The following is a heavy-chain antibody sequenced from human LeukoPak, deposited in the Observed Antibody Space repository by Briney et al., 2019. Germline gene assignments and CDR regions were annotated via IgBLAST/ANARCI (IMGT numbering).Heavy chain of an antibody. CDR2: IYTSGST. V-gene: IGHV4-4*07. D-gene: IGHD3-16*01. J-gene: IGHJ4*02. CDR1: DDSISSYY. Sequence: PSETLSLTCTVSDDSISSYYWSWIRQPAGKGLEWIGRIYTSGSTNYNPSLRSRVTMSVDTSKNQFSLKLSSVTAADTAVYYCARDLGPKTRSLFDYWGQGTLVTVSS. CDR3: ARDLGPKTRSLFDY.